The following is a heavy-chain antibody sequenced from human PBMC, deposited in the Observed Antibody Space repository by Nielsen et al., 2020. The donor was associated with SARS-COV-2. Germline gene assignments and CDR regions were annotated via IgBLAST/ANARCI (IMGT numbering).Heavy chain of an antibody. CDR2: INPSGGST. V-gene: IGHV1-46*01. D-gene: IGHD3-22*01. J-gene: IGHJ4*02. CDR3: ARESFRYYNYSSCYYWKDY. Sequence: WVRQAPGHGLAWMVIINPSGGSTSYAQKFQGRVTMTSDTSTSTVYIELSSLRSEDTAVYYCARESFRYYNYSSCYYWKDYWGQGTLVTVSS.